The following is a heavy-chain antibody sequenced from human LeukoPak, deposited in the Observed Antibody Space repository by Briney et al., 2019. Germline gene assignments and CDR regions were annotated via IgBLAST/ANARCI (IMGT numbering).Heavy chain of an antibody. CDR2: ISTSGTYM. Sequence: GGSLRLSCAASGFTFSDSNMGWVRQAPGEGLEWVSSISTSGTYMYYADSVKGQFTISRDNAKNSLYLQMNSLRAEDTAVYYCARGWSGLDCRGQGTLGTVSS. CDR3: ARGWSGLDC. V-gene: IGHV3-21*01. D-gene: IGHD3-3*01. J-gene: IGHJ4*02. CDR1: GFTFSDSN.